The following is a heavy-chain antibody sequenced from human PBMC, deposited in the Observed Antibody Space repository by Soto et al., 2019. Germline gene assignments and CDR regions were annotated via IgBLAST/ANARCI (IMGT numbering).Heavy chain of an antibody. D-gene: IGHD3-10*01. CDR2: IGGNGEST. CDR3: AKSSFRGSYYYGMDV. J-gene: IGHJ6*02. V-gene: IGHV3-23*01. Sequence: GGSLRLSCAASGFTFSSYGMTWVRQAPGKGLEWVSAIGGNGESTYYADSVKGRFTISRDNSKDTLYLQMHSLRADDTAVYYCAKSSFRGSYYYGMDVWGQGTTVTVSS. CDR1: GFTFSSYG.